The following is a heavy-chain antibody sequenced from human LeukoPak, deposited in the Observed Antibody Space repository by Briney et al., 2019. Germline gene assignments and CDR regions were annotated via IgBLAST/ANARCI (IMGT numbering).Heavy chain of an antibody. V-gene: IGHV3-30*04. Sequence: GRSLRLSCAASGFTFSSYAMHWVRQAPGKGLEWVAVISYDGSNKYYADSVKGRFTISRDNSKNTLYLQMNSLRAEDTAVYYCARDLTADILTGYYRNWSDPWGQGTLVTVSS. J-gene: IGHJ5*02. CDR2: ISYDGSNK. CDR3: ARDLTADILTGYYRNWSDP. D-gene: IGHD3-9*01. CDR1: GFTFSSYA.